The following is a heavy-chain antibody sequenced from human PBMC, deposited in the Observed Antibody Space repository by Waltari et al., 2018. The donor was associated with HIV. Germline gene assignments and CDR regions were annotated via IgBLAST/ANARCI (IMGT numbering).Heavy chain of an antibody. CDR3: AKGPTLTSPPTYFNY. Sequence: EVHLVESGGGLVQPGRSLRLSCAASGFPFDAYAMHWVRQTPGKGLEWVSGISWNSGSIGYADSVKGRFTISRDNAKNSLFLQMNSLRPEDTAFYYCAKGPTLTSPPTYFNYWGQGTLVTVSS. CDR2: ISWNSGSI. J-gene: IGHJ4*02. D-gene: IGHD2-2*01. V-gene: IGHV3-9*01. CDR1: GFPFDAYA.